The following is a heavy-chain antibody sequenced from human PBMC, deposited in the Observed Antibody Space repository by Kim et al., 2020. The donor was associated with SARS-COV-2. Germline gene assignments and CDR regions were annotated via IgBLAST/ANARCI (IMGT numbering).Heavy chain of an antibody. J-gene: IGHJ4*02. CDR3: ARTVIRSRDTAMGASPYYFDY. V-gene: IGHV1-69*13. Sequence: SVKVSCKASGGTFSSYAISWVRQAPGQGLEWMGGIIPIFGTANYAQKFQGRVTITADESTSTAYMELSSLRSEDTAVYYCARTVIRSRDTAMGASPYYFDYWGQGTLVTVSS. CDR1: GGTFSSYA. D-gene: IGHD5-18*01. CDR2: IIPIFGTA.